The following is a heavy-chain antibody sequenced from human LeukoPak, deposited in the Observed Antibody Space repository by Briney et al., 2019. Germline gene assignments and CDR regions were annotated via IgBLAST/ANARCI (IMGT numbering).Heavy chain of an antibody. CDR2: IYYTGST. Sequence: SETLSLTCTVFGGSIDSYYWSWIRQPPGKGLECIGYIYYTGSTEYHPSLKSRVTISLDTSKNQFSLKLTSVTAADTAVYYCARVYQSAEFYFDYWGQGNLVSVSS. CDR3: ARVYQSAEFYFDY. J-gene: IGHJ4*02. D-gene: IGHD2-2*01. CDR1: GGSIDSYY. V-gene: IGHV4-59*01.